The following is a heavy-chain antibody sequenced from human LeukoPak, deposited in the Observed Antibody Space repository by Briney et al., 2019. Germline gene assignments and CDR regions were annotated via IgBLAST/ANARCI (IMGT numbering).Heavy chain of an antibody. D-gene: IGHD1-26*01. CDR3: ARDIRGVSY. J-gene: IGHJ4*02. CDR1: GGSFSGYY. Sequence: SETLSLTCAVYGGSFSGYYWSWIRQPPGKGLEWIGEINHSGSTNYNPSLKSRVTISEDTSKNQFSLKLSSVTAADTAVYYCARDIRGVSYWGQGTLVTVSS. CDR2: INHSGST. V-gene: IGHV4-34*01.